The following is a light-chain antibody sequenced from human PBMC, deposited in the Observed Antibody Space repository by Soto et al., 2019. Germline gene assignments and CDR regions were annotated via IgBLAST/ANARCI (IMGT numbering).Light chain of an antibody. CDR3: SSYAGGTYV. CDR1: SSDVGQYNY. CDR2: EVG. Sequence: QSARPQPPSASGSAGQSVTIPCTRTSSDVGQYNYISWYQQHPGKAPKLMTYEVGRRPSGVPDRFSGCKSGNTASLTVSDLQPEDEADYYCSSYAGGTYVFGSGTRSPS. J-gene: IGLJ1*01. V-gene: IGLV2-8*01.